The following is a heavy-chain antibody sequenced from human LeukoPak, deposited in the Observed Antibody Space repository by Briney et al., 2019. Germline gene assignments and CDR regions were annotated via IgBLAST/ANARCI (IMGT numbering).Heavy chain of an antibody. CDR2: IYYSGST. CDR1: GGSISSGGYY. V-gene: IGHV4-31*03. J-gene: IGHJ4*02. D-gene: IGHD2-2*01. Sequence: PSQTLSLTCTVSGGSISSGGYYWSWLRQHPGKGLEWMGYIYYSGSTYYNPSLKSRVTISVDTSKNQFSLKLSSVTAADTAVYYCARGRTTFRINPAGYFDYWGQGTLVTVSS. CDR3: ARGRTTFRINPAGYFDY.